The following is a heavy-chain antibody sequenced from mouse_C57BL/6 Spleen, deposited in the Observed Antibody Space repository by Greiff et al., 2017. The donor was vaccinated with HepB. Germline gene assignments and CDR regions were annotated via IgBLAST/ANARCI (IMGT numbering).Heavy chain of an antibody. D-gene: IGHD2-2*01. CDR2: IYPGSGST. J-gene: IGHJ4*01. V-gene: IGHV1-55*01. Sequence: QVQLKQPGAELVKPGASVKMSCKASGYTFTSYWITWVKQRPGQGLEWIGDIYPGSGSTNYNEKFKSKATLTVDTSSSTAYMQLSSLTSEDSAVYYCARRWLRDAMDYWGQGTSVTVSS. CDR3: ARRWLRDAMDY. CDR1: GYTFTSYW.